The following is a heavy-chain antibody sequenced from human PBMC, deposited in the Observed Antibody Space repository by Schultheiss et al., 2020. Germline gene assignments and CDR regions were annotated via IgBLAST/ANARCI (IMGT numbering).Heavy chain of an antibody. CDR3: ARNLPPWELQGRGAFDI. CDR2: ISAYNGNT. J-gene: IGHJ3*02. CDR1: GYTFTSYG. Sequence: ASVKVSCKASGYTFTSYGISWVRQAPGQGLEWMGWISAYNGNTNYAQKLQGRVTMTTDTSTSTAYMELRSLRSDDTAVYYCARNLPPWELQGRGAFDIWGKGTMVTVSS. D-gene: IGHD1-26*01. V-gene: IGHV1-18*04.